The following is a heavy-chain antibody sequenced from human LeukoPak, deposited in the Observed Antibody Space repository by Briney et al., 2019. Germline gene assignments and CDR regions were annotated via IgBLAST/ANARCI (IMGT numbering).Heavy chain of an antibody. Sequence: GGSLRLSCAASGFTFNSYAMTWVRQAPGKGLEWVSAISSSGGSTYYADSLKGRFTISRDNSKNTLYLQMNSLKVEDTAVYYCAKDRRAGSYDYWGQGTLVTVSS. V-gene: IGHV3-23*01. CDR3: AKDRRAGSYDY. J-gene: IGHJ4*02. CDR1: GFTFNSYA. CDR2: ISSSGGST. D-gene: IGHD3-10*01.